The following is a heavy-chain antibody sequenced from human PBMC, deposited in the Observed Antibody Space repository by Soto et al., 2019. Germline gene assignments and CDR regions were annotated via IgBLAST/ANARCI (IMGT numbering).Heavy chain of an antibody. J-gene: IGHJ6*02. CDR3: ARGMGGRVYYYYFGMDV. V-gene: IGHV3-30-3*01. CDR2: ISYDGNNK. CDR1: GFTFSGLP. Sequence: GGSLRLSCAASGFTFSGLPMHWVRQAPGKGLEWVAVISYDGNNKYYADSVRGRSTISRDNSKNTLYLEMNGLRPDDTSVYYCARGMGGRVYYYYFGMDVWGPGTTVTISS. D-gene: IGHD2-15*01.